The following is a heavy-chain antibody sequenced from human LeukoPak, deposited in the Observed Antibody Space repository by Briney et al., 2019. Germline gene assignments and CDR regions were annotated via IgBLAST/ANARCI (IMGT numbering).Heavy chain of an antibody. CDR2: IGPTDSST. J-gene: IGHJ2*01. CDR1: GYTFTGYY. Sequence: GESLKISCKGSGYTFTGYYITWVRQMPGKGLEWMGRIGPTDSSTNYSPSFEGHVTISADKSTSTVYLQWSSLKASDTAIYYCARRKNFDSWGRGTLVTVSS. D-gene: IGHD3-9*01. V-gene: IGHV5-10-1*01. CDR3: ARRKNFDS.